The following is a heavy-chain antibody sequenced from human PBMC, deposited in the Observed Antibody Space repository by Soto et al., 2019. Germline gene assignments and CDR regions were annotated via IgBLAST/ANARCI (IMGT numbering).Heavy chain of an antibody. V-gene: IGHV4-34*01. Sequence: TSETLSLTCAVYGGSFSGYYWSWIRQPPGKGLEWIGEINHSGSTNYNPSLKSRVTISVDTSKNQFSLKLSSVTAADTAVYYCARGRVASFYYYYGMDVWGQGTTVTVSS. CDR2: INHSGST. CDR1: GGSFSGYY. J-gene: IGHJ6*02. CDR3: ARGRVASFYYYYGMDV. D-gene: IGHD6-6*01.